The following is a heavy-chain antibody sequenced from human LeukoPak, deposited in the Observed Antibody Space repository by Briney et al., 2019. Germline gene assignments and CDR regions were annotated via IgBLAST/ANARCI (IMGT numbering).Heavy chain of an antibody. CDR3: HVLRFLEWLPNPRSHYYYYMDV. CDR2: ISYDGSNK. CDR1: GFTFSSYA. D-gene: IGHD3-3*01. Sequence: PGRSLRLSCAASGFTFSSYAMHWVRQAPGKGLEWVAVISYDGSNKYYADSVKGRFTISRDNSKNTLYLQMNSLRAEDTAVYYCHVLRFLEWLPNPRSHYYYYMDVWGKGTTVTISS. V-gene: IGHV3-30*04. J-gene: IGHJ6*03.